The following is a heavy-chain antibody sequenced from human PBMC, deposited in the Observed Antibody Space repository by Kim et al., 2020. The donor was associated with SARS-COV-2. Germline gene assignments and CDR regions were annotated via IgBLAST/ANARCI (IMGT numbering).Heavy chain of an antibody. CDR1: GFTFSSYA. CDR3: ARGEILYYDSSGYNDAFDI. D-gene: IGHD3-22*01. Sequence: GGSLRLSCAASGFTFSSYAMHWVRQAPGKGLEWVAVISYDGSNKYYADSVKGRFTISRDNSKNTLYLQMNSLRAEDTAVYYCARGEILYYDSSGYNDAFDIWGQGTMVTVSS. J-gene: IGHJ3*02. CDR2: ISYDGSNK. V-gene: IGHV3-30-3*01.